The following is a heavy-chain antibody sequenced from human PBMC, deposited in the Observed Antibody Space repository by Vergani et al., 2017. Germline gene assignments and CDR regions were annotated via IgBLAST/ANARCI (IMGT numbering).Heavy chain of an antibody. CDR3: AREWGTRSRHETKNYYYMDV. Sequence: QVQLVQSGAEVKKPGASVKVSCKASGYTFTGYYMHWVRQAPGQGLEWMGWINPNSGGTNYAQKFQGRVTMTRDTSISTAYMELSRLRSEDTAVYYCAREWGTRSRHETKNYYYMDVWGKGTTVTVSS. J-gene: IGHJ6*03. D-gene: IGHD1-1*01. CDR1: GYTFTGYY. CDR2: INPNSGGT. V-gene: IGHV1-2*02.